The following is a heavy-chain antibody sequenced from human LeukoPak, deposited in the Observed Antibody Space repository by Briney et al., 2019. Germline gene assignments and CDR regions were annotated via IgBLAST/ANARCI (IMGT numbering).Heavy chain of an antibody. CDR3: ARGSVVPAAILGY. Sequence: ASVKVSCKASGYTFTSYAMHWVRQAPGQRLEWMGWINAGNGYTKYSQKFQGRVTITRDTSASTAYMELSSLRSEDTAVYYCARGSVVPAAILGYWGQGTLVTVSS. CDR2: INAGNGYT. CDR1: GYTFTSYA. D-gene: IGHD2-2*02. J-gene: IGHJ4*02. V-gene: IGHV1-3*01.